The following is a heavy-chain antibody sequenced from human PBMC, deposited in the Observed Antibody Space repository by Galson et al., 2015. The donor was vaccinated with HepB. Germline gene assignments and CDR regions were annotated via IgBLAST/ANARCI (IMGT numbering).Heavy chain of an antibody. J-gene: IGHJ4*02. CDR2: ISYTGPT. D-gene: IGHD3-3*01. CDR1: GAPLSSGGYY. Sequence: QVQLQESGPGLVKPSQTLSLTCSVSGAPLSSGGYYWSWIRKQPGKGREGIGDISYTGPTYYSPSLKSRATISIDASRSQFSLSLHSVTAADTAFYYCARDRFWNGYPEFWGQGILVTVSS. CDR3: ARDRFWNGYPEF. V-gene: IGHV4-31*03.